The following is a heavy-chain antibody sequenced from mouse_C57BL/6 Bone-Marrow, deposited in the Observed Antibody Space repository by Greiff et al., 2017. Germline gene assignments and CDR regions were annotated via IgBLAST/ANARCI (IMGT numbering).Heavy chain of an antibody. CDR2: IDPETGGT. CDR1: GYTFTDYE. D-gene: IGHD1-1*01. CDR3: TREGYYYGSSCYVDY. Sequence: VQLQQSGAELVRPGASVTLSCKASGYTFTDYEMHWVKQTPVHGLEWIGAIDPETGGTAYNQKFKGKAILTADKSSSTAYMELRSLTSEDSAVYYCTREGYYYGSSCYVDYWGQGTTLTVSS. J-gene: IGHJ2*01. V-gene: IGHV1-15*01.